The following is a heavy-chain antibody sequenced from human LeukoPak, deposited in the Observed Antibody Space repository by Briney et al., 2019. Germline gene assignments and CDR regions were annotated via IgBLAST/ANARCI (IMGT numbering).Heavy chain of an antibody. CDR3: ARDGRDGYNWSFDY. V-gene: IGHV4-34*01. CDR2: INHSGST. D-gene: IGHD5-24*01. J-gene: IGHJ4*02. Sequence: PSETLSLTCAVYGGSFSGYYWSWIRQPPGKGLEWIGEINHSGSTNYNPSLKSRVTISVDTSKNQFSLKLSSVTAADTAVYYCARDGRDGYNWSFDYWGQGTLVTVSS. CDR1: GGSFSGYY.